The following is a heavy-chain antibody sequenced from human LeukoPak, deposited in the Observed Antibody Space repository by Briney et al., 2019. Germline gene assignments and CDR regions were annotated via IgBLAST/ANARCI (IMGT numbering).Heavy chain of an antibody. CDR3: ARVEWLGTPADY. CDR1: EFTFSSYW. V-gene: IGHV3-7*03. J-gene: IGHJ4*02. D-gene: IGHD6-19*01. Sequence: GGSLRLSCAASEFTFSSYWMSWVRQAPGKGLEWVANIKQDGSEKYYVDSVKGRFTISRDNAKNSLYLQMNSLRAEDTAVYYCARVEWLGTPADYWGQGTLVTVSS. CDR2: IKQDGSEK.